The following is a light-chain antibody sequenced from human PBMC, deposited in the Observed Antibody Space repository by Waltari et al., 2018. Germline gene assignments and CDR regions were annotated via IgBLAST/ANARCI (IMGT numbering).Light chain of an antibody. J-gene: IGKJ4*01. Sequence: DIVMTQSPDSLAVSLGERATINCKSSQSVLYSSENRNYLAWYQQKPGQPPKLLIYWASTRESGVPDRFSGSGSGTDFTXTISSLQAEDVAVYYCQQYYITPLSFGGGTKVEIK. CDR2: WAS. V-gene: IGKV4-1*01. CDR3: QQYYITPLS. CDR1: QSVLYSSENRNY.